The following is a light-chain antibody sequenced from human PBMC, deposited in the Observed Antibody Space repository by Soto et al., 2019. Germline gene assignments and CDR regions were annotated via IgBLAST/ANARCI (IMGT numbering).Light chain of an antibody. V-gene: IGLV1-40*01. CDR3: QTYDSSLSGSL. CDR1: SSNIGAGYD. Sequence: QPVLTQPPSVSGAPGQRVTISCTGSSSNIGAGYDVHWYQQLPGAAPKLLIHANSHRPSGVPDRFSGSRSGTSASLAITGRQGEDEADYFCQTYDSSLSGSLFGGGTKLTVL. J-gene: IGLJ3*02. CDR2: ANS.